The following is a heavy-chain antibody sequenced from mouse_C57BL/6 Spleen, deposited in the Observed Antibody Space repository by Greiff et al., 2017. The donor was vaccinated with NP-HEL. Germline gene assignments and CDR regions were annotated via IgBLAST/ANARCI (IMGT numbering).Heavy chain of an antibody. J-gene: IGHJ1*03. Sequence: QVQLQQPGAELVRPGSSVKLSCKASGYTFTSYWMDWVKQRPGQGLEWIGNIYPSDSETHYNQKFKDKATLTVDKSSSTAYMQLSSLTSEDSAVYYCARGRRNWYFDVWGTGTTVTVSS. CDR2: IYPSDSET. V-gene: IGHV1-61*01. CDR3: ARGRRNWYFDV. CDR1: GYTFTSYW.